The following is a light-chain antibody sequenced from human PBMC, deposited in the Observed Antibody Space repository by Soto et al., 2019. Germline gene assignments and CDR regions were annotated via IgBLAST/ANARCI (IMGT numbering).Light chain of an antibody. CDR3: QQYNNWPRT. CDR2: DAS. CDR1: QSVSSD. V-gene: IGKV3-15*01. Sequence: EVGMKNSPATVSVSPEERATLSCRASQSVSSDLAWYHQKPGQAPRLLIDDASTRATGIPARFSGSGSGTEFTLTINSLQSEDFAVYYCQQYNNWPRTSGQGTKVEIK. J-gene: IGKJ1*01.